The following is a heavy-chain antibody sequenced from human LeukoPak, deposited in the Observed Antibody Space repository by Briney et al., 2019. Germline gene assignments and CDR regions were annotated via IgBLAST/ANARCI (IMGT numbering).Heavy chain of an antibody. V-gene: IGHV4-59*01. CDR1: GGSNSSYY. CDR3: ARDIIRGDYNKALGYYFDY. CDR2: IYYSGST. D-gene: IGHD4-17*01. Sequence: NPSGTLSLTCTVSGGSNSSYYWSWIRQPPGKGLEWIGYIYYSGSTNYNPSLKSRVTISVDTSKNQFSLKLSSVTAADTAVYYCARDIIRGDYNKALGYYFDYWGQGALVTVSS. J-gene: IGHJ4*02.